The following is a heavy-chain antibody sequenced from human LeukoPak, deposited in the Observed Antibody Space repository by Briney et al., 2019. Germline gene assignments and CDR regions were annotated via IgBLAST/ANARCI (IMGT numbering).Heavy chain of an antibody. V-gene: IGHV3-48*01. CDR3: ARDRVTNPIDY. D-gene: IGHD3-3*01. CDR2: ISSSSSTI. CDR1: GFTFSSYS. J-gene: IGHJ4*02. Sequence: GGSLRLSCAASGFTFSSYSMNWVHQAPGKGLEWVSYISSSSSTIYYADSVKGRFTISRDNAKNSLYLQMNSLRAEDTAVYYCARDRVTNPIDYWGQGTLVTVSS.